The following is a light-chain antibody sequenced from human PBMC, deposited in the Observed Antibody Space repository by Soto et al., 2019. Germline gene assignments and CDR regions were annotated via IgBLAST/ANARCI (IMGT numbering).Light chain of an antibody. CDR3: SSYTGSNTWV. J-gene: IGLJ3*02. CDR1: SSDVGGYNF. V-gene: IGLV2-14*01. CDR2: GVN. Sequence: QSALTQPASVSGSPGQSITISCTGTSSDVGGYNFVSWYQQHPVKAPKLMIYGVNNRPSGISDRFSGSKSGNTASLTISGVQAEDEAYYYCSSYTGSNTWVFGGGTKVTVL.